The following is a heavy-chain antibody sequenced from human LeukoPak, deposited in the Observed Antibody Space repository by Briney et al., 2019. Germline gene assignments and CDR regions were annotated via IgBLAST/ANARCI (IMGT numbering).Heavy chain of an antibody. CDR2: IHTRGSA. CDR1: GGSIYSGSYY. V-gene: IGHV4-61*02. Sequence: SQTLSLTCTVSGGSIYSGSYYWTWIRQAAGKGLEWIGRIHTRGSANYNPSLESRVTISVDTPKSQFSLRLSSVTAADTAVYYCARQLGDRLLFDYWGQETLVTVSS. J-gene: IGHJ4*02. CDR3: ARQLGDRLLFDY. D-gene: IGHD2-21*01.